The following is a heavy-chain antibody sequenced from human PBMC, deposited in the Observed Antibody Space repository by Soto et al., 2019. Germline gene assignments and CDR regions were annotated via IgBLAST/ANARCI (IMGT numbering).Heavy chain of an antibody. CDR1: GGSFSSGNYH. CDR3: ARWRSGSRGNDY. V-gene: IGHV4-39*01. Sequence: ETLSLTCTVSGGSFSSGNYHWSWIRQPPGKGLEWIGSIYYSGSTYYNPSLKSRVTISVDTSKNQFSLKLSSVTAADTAVYYCARWRSGSRGNDYWGQGTLVTVSS. CDR2: IYYSGST. J-gene: IGHJ4*02. D-gene: IGHD6-25*01.